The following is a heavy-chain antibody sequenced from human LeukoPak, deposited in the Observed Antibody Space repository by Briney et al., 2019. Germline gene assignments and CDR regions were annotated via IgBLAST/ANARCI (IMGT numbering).Heavy chain of an antibody. J-gene: IGHJ4*02. Sequence: ASVNVSCKASGHTFTSYDINWVRQATGQGLEWMGWMNPNSGNTGYAQKFQGRVTITRNTSISTAYMELSSLRSEDTAVYYCARASPYNPSLIDYWGQGTLVTVSS. CDR1: GHTFTSYD. CDR3: ARASPYNPSLIDY. CDR2: MNPNSGNT. V-gene: IGHV1-8*03. D-gene: IGHD1-1*01.